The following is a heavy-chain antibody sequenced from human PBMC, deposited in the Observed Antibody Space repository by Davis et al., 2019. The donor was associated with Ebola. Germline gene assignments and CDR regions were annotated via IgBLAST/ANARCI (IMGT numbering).Heavy chain of an antibody. CDR2: INAGNGNT. CDR3: ARDEQYGRGNWNYGVFDY. CDR1: GYIFTSYA. J-gene: IGHJ4*02. D-gene: IGHD1-7*01. V-gene: IGHV1-3*01. Sequence: GESLKVSCKASGYIFTSYAMHWVRQAPGQRLEWMGWINAGNGNTKYSQKFQGRVTITRDTSANTAYMELSSLRSEDTAVYYCARDEQYGRGNWNYGVFDYWGQGTLVTVSS.